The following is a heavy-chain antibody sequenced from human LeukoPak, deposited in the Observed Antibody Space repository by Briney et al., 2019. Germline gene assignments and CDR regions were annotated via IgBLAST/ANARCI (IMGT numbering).Heavy chain of an antibody. CDR3: ARDSVIGLVVTSPADY. V-gene: IGHV1-2*02. CDR2: INPNSGGT. J-gene: IGHJ4*02. Sequence: GASVKVSCKSSGYTFTRHYLHWVRQAPGQGLEWVGWINPNSGGTNYAQKFQGRVTMTRDTSISTAYMELSRLRSDDTAVYYCARDSVIGLVVTSPADYWGQGTLVTVSS. CDR1: GYTFTRHY. D-gene: IGHD2-15*01.